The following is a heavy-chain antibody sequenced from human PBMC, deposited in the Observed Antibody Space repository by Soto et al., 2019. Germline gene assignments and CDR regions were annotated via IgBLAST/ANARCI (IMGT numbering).Heavy chain of an antibody. Sequence: ASVKVSCKASGYTFTSYYIHCVRQAPGQGLEWMGVINPSGGSTSYAQNFQGRVTMTRDTSTSTVYMELSSLRSEDTAVYYCVRESTPTRWFDPWGQGTLVTSPQ. J-gene: IGHJ5*02. D-gene: IGHD2-2*01. CDR3: VRESTPTRWFDP. CDR2: INPSGGST. V-gene: IGHV1-46*03. CDR1: GYTFTSYY.